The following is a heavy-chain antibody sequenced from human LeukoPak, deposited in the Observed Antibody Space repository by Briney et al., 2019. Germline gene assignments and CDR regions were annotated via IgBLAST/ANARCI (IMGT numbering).Heavy chain of an antibody. J-gene: IGHJ3*02. Sequence: GGSLRLSCAASGFTFDDYGMSWVRQAPGKGLEWVSGINWSGGSTGYADSVKGRFTISRDNAKNSLYLQMNSLRAEDTALYYCARKRMDCSGGSCYYLAFDIWGQGTMVTVSS. CDR3: ARKRMDCSGGSCYYLAFDI. CDR2: INWSGGST. CDR1: GFTFDDYG. V-gene: IGHV3-20*04. D-gene: IGHD2-15*01.